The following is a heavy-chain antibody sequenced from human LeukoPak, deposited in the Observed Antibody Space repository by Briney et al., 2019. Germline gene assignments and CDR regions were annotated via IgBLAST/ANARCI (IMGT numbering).Heavy chain of an antibody. CDR2: TYYSGST. D-gene: IGHD6-19*01. CDR3: ARRQMAGMIKGIDY. Sequence: SETLSLTCTVSGGSISSSSYYWGWIRQPPGKGLEWIGSTYYSGSTYYNPSLKSRVTISVDTSKNQFSLKLSSVTAADTAVYYCARRQMAGMIKGIDYWGQGTLVTVSS. CDR1: GGSISSSSYY. V-gene: IGHV4-39*01. J-gene: IGHJ4*02.